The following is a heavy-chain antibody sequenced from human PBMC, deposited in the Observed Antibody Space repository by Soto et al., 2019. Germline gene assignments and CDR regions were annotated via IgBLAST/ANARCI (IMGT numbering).Heavy chain of an antibody. CDR1: GYTFTSYA. CDR3: ARDGYSSSSAPMMDV. V-gene: IGHV1-3*01. D-gene: IGHD6-6*01. Sequence: ASVKVSCKASGYTFTSYAMDWVRQAPGQRLEWMGWINAGNGNTKYSQKFQGRVTITGDTSASTAYMELSSLRSEDTAVYYCARDGYSSSSAPMMDVWGQGTTVTVSS. J-gene: IGHJ6*02. CDR2: INAGNGNT.